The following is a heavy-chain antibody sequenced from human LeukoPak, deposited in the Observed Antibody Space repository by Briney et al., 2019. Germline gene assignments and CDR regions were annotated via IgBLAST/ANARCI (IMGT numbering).Heavy chain of an antibody. CDR3: AKVPATMVRGVIAPLY. V-gene: IGHV3-23*01. Sequence: PGGSLRLSCAASGFTFSNYAMSWVRRAPGKGLEWVSAISGSGDATKYADSVKGRFTISRDSSKSTLYLQMHSLRAEDTAVYYCAKVPATMVRGVIAPLYWGQGTLVTVSS. CDR2: ISGSGDAT. J-gene: IGHJ4*02. D-gene: IGHD3-10*01. CDR1: GFTFSNYA.